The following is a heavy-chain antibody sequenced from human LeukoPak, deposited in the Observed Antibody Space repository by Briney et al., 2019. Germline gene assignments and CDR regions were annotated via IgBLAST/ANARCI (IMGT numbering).Heavy chain of an antibody. D-gene: IGHD6-19*01. Sequence: PGGSLRLSCAASGFTFSSYGMHWVRQAPGKGLEWVAVIWYDGSNKYYADSVKGRFTISRDNSKNTLYLQMNSLRAEDTAVYYCAKDNAGWGSWYFDYWGQGTLVTVSS. CDR2: IWYDGSNK. CDR3: AKDNAGWGSWYFDY. CDR1: GFTFSSYG. J-gene: IGHJ4*02. V-gene: IGHV3-33*06.